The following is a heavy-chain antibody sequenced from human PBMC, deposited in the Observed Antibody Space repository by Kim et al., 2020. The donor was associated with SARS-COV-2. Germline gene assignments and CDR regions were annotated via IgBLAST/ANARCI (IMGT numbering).Heavy chain of an antibody. Sequence: SETLSLTCTVSGGSISSYYWSWIRQPPGKGLEWIGYIYYSGSTNYNPSLKSRVTISVDTSKNQFSLKLSSVTAADTAVYYCARGGYNDFWSGYHWGQGTLVTVSS. CDR2: IYYSGST. J-gene: IGHJ4*02. V-gene: IGHV4-59*13. CDR1: GGSISSYY. CDR3: ARGGYNDFWSGYH. D-gene: IGHD3-3*01.